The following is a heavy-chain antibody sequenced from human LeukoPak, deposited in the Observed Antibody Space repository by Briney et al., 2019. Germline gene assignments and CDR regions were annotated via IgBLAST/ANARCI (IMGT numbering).Heavy chain of an antibody. CDR1: GGSISSYY. D-gene: IGHD3-22*01. CDR2: IYYSGGT. CDR3: ARRGGDSSGNFDC. Sequence: PSETLSLTCTVSGGSISSYYWSWIRQPPGKGLEWIGYIYYSGGTNYNPSLKSRVTISVDTSKKQFSLRLSSVTAADTAVYYCARRGGDSSGNFDCWGQGTLVTVSS. V-gene: IGHV4-59*08. J-gene: IGHJ4*02.